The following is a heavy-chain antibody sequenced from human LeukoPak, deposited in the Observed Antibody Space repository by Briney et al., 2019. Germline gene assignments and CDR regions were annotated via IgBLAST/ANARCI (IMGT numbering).Heavy chain of an antibody. D-gene: IGHD3-3*01. CDR3: TRASDFWSGSAFY. V-gene: IGHV3-49*04. CDR2: IRSKAYGGTT. J-gene: IGHJ4*02. Sequence: GRSPRLSCTASGFTFGDYAMSWVRQAPGKGLEWVGFIRSKAYGGTTEYAASVKGRFTISRDDSKSIAYLQMNSLKTEDTAVYYCTRASDFWSGSAFYWGQGTLVTVSS. CDR1: GFTFGDYA.